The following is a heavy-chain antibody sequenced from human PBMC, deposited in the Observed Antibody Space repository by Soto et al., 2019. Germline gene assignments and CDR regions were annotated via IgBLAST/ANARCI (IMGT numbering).Heavy chain of an antibody. CDR2: IYHSGST. J-gene: IGHJ5*02. Sequence: QLQLQESGSGLVKPSQTLSLTCAVSGGSISSGGYSWSWIRQPPGKGLEWIGYIYHSGSTYYNPSLSGRVTIPGDRYKYQFSLKLGYVTPADTAVYDCANVPGPWGQGTLVTVSS. CDR1: GGSISSGGYS. D-gene: IGHD6-6*01. V-gene: IGHV4-30-2*01. CDR3: ANVPGP.